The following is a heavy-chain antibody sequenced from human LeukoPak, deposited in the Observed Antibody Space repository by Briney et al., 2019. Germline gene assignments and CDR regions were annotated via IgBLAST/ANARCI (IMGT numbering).Heavy chain of an antibody. Sequence: HPGGSLRLSCAASGFTFSSYAMHWVRQAPGKGLEWVAVISYDGSNKYYADSVKGRFTISRDNSRNTLYLQMNSLRAEDTAVYYCASMGSIVGANWGQGTLVTVSS. D-gene: IGHD1-26*01. J-gene: IGHJ4*02. CDR2: ISYDGSNK. CDR1: GFTFSSYA. V-gene: IGHV3-30-3*01. CDR3: ASMGSIVGAN.